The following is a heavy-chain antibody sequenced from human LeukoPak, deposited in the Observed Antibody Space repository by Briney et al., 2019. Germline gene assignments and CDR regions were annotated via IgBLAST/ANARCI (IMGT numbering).Heavy chain of an antibody. Sequence: GGSLRLSCAASGFTFSGYGMHWVRQAPGKGLEWVAVIWYDGSNKFYADSVKGRFTISRDNSKNTLYLQMNSLRAEDTAVYYCARDRAAADLDYWGQGTLVTVSS. CDR1: GFTFSGYG. V-gene: IGHV3-33*01. CDR3: ARDRAAADLDY. CDR2: IWYDGSNK. J-gene: IGHJ4*02. D-gene: IGHD6-13*01.